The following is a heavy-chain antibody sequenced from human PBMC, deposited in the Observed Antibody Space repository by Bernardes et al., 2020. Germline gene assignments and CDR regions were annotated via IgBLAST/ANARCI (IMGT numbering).Heavy chain of an antibody. D-gene: IGHD3-10*01. J-gene: IGHJ6*02. V-gene: IGHV4-59*01. CDR2: IYYSGST. CDR1: GGSISSYY. Sequence: SETLSLTRTVSGGSISSYYWSWIRQPPGKGLEWIGYIYYSGSTNYNPSLKSRVTISVDTSKNQFSLKLSSVTAADTAVYYCARDRVDPVPYGMDVWGQGTTVTVSS. CDR3: ARDRVDPVPYGMDV.